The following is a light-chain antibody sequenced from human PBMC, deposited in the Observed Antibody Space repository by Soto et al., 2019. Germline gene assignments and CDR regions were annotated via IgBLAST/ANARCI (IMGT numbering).Light chain of an antibody. CDR2: AAS. J-gene: IGKJ2*01. CDR3: QQSYSTPYT. Sequence: IHLTQSPSSLAASVGDRVTITCRASETADRYISWYQQRPGEAPKLLIFAASRLQSGVPSRFSGSGSGTLFTLTIRGLLPDDFAVYYCQQSYSTPYTFGQGTKVEVK. CDR1: ETADRY. V-gene: IGKV1-39*01.